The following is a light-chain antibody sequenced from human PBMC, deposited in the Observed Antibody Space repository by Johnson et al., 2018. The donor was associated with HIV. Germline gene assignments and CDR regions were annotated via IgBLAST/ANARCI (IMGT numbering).Light chain of an antibody. Sequence: SVLTQPPSVSAAPGQKVTISCSGSSSNIGNNYVSWYQQLPGTPPKLLIFKNNERPSGIPDRFSGSKSGTSATLGIPGLQTGDAADYYCGTWYSSLSADVFGTGTKVTVL. CDR2: KNN. V-gene: IGLV1-51*02. J-gene: IGLJ1*01. CDR3: GTWYSSLSADV. CDR1: SSNIGNNY.